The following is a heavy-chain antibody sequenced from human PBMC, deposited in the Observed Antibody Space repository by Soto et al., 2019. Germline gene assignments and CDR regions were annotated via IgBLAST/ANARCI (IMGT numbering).Heavy chain of an antibody. CDR1: GVSISSDNW. J-gene: IGHJ4*02. Sequence: QVQLQESGPGLVRPSGTVSLTCAVSGVSISSDNWWSWVRQPPGKALEGIGEIHHSGSTHDNPSHQSRATMSGVPTKALLYLTLNFVTAADTAFYFCARDQGSHPGDWGQGTLVSVSS. V-gene: IGHV4-4*02. D-gene: IGHD6-13*01. CDR3: ARDQGSHPGD. CDR2: IHHSGST.